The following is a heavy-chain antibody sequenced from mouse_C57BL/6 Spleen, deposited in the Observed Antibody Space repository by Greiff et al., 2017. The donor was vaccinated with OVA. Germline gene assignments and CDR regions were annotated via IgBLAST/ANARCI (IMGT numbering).Heavy chain of an antibody. CDR3: ARSYSNYVMDY. D-gene: IGHD2-5*01. J-gene: IGHJ4*01. CDR1: GYAFSSSW. V-gene: IGHV1-82*01. Sequence: QVQLQQSGPELVKPGASVKISCKASGYAFSSSWMNWVKQRPGKGLEWIGRIYPGDGDTNYNGKFKGKATLTADKSSSTAYMQLSSLISEDAAVYFCARSYSNYVMDYWGQGTSVTVSS. CDR2: IYPGDGDT.